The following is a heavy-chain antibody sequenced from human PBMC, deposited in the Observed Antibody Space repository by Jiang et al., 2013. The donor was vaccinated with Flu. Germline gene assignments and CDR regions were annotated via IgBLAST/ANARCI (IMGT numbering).Heavy chain of an antibody. CDR1: GYTFTSYP. J-gene: IGHJ4*02. CDR3: ARSRRYDSSSYSDCDY. V-gene: IGHV1-3*01. D-gene: IGHD3-22*01. Sequence: PGASVKVSCKASGYTFTSYPMHWVRQAPGQRLEWMGWIHVGNDNTKYSQKFQGRVTITRDTSASTAYLELSSLSSEDTAVYYCARSRRYDSSSYSDCDYWGQGTLVTVSS. CDR2: IHVGNDNT.